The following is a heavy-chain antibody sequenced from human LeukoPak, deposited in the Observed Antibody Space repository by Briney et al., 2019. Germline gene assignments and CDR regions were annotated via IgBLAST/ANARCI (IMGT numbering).Heavy chain of an antibody. V-gene: IGHV3-11*01. Sequence: GGSLRLSCAASGFTFSNFYMSWIRQAPGKGLEWLSYISSSGATISYADSVKGRFTTSRDNAKNSLYLQMSSLRAEDTAMYYCARDSTTISWNDYWGQGIRVTVSS. CDR3: ARDSTTISWNDY. J-gene: IGHJ4*02. CDR1: GFTFSNFY. D-gene: IGHD6-13*01. CDR2: ISSSGATI.